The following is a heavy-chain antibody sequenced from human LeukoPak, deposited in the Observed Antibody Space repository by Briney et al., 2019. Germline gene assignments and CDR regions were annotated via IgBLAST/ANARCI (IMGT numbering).Heavy chain of an antibody. V-gene: IGHV4-39*01. D-gene: IGHD6-19*01. J-gene: IGHJ4*02. CDR3: ARRGTVAGAYY. Sequence: SETLSLTCTVSGGSISIINHYWGWIRQPPGKGPEWIASIYYSGSTYYSPSLKSRVTISIDTSKNQFSLKLSSVTAADTAVYYCARRGTVAGAYYWGQGTLVTVSS. CDR2: IYYSGST. CDR1: GGSISIINHY.